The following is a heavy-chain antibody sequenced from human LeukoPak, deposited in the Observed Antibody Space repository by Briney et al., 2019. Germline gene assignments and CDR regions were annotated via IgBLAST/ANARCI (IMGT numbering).Heavy chain of an antibody. CDR3: ARQLSLWELLQPYYMDV. J-gene: IGHJ6*03. V-gene: IGHV4-39*01. CDR2: IYYSGST. Sequence: SSETLSLTCNVSGGSISSTSDYWGWIRQPPGKALEWIGSIYYSGSTYHNPSLKSRVTISVDTSKNQFSLKLSSVTAADTAVYYCARQLSLWELLQPYYMDVWGKGTTVTISS. D-gene: IGHD1-26*01. CDR1: GGSISSTSDY.